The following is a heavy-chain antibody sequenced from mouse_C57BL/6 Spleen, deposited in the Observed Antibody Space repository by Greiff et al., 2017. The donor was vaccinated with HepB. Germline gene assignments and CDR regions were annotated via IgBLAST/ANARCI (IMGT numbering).Heavy chain of an antibody. J-gene: IGHJ4*01. CDR1: GFTFSDYY. D-gene: IGHD2-3*01. CDR2: ISNGGGST. CDR3: ARQGDGYYVDYYAMDY. V-gene: IGHV5-12*01. Sequence: DVMLVESGGGLVQPGGSLKLSCAASGFTFSDYYMYWVRQTPEKRLEWVAYISNGGGSTYYPDTVKGRFTISRDNAKNTLYLQMSRLKSEDTAMYYCARQGDGYYVDYYAMDYWGQGTSVTVSS.